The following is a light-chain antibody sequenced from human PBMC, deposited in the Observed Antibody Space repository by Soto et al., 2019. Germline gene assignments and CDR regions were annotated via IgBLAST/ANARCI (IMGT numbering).Light chain of an antibody. CDR2: EVS. J-gene: IGLJ1*01. Sequence: QSVLTQPASVSGSPGQSITISCTGASSDVGGYNYVSWHQQHPGKAPKLMIYEVSNRPSGVSDRFSGSKSGDTASLTISGLQAEDEADYYCSSYTRSNTRVFGPGTQLTVL. CDR3: SSYTRSNTRV. CDR1: SSDVGGYNY. V-gene: IGLV2-14*01.